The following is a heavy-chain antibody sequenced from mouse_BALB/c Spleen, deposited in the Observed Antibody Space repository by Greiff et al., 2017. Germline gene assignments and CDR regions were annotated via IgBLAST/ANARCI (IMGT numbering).Heavy chain of an antibody. V-gene: IGHV14-3*02. CDR1: GFNIKDTY. D-gene: IGHD1-1*01. Sequence: EVKLMESGAELVKPGASVKLSCTASGFNIKDTYMHWVKQRPEQGLEWIGRIDPANGNTKYDPKFQGKATITADTSSNTAYLQLSSLTSEDTAVYYCARDGGLLYYFDYWGQGTTLTVSS. CDR2: IDPANGNT. CDR3: ARDGGLLYYFDY. J-gene: IGHJ2*01.